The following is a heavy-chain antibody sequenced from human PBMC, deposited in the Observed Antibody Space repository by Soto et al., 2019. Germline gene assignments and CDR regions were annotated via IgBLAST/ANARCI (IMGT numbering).Heavy chain of an antibody. CDR2: INHSGST. CDR1: GGSFSGYY. J-gene: IGHJ4*02. CDR3: ARTLRFLEWLSYFDY. D-gene: IGHD3-3*01. Sequence: PSETLSLTCAVYGGSFSGYYWIWIRQPPGKGLEWIGEINHSGSTNYNPSLKSRVTISVDTSKNQFSLKLSSVTAADTAVYYCARTLRFLEWLSYFDYWGQGTLVTVSS. V-gene: IGHV4-34*01.